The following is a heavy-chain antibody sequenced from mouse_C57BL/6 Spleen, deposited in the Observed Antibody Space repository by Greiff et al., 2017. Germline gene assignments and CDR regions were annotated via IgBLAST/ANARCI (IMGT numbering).Heavy chain of an antibody. D-gene: IGHD3-3*01. CDR1: GFTFSSYA. J-gene: IGHJ3*01. CDR3: ARDGGRGFAY. Sequence: EVQRVESGGGLVKPGGSLKLSCAASGFTFSSYAMSWVRQTPEKRLEWVATISDGGSYTYYPDNVKGRFTIARDNAKNNLYLQMSHLKSEDTAMYYCARDGGRGFAYWGQGTLVTVSA. CDR2: ISDGGSYT. V-gene: IGHV5-4*01.